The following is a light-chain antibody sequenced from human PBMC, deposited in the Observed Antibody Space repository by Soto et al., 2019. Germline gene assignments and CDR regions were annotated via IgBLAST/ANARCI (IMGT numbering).Light chain of an antibody. CDR3: TSYTTSTTYV. CDR2: DVS. V-gene: IGLV2-14*03. Sequence: QSVLTQPASVSGSPGQSITISCTGTSSDVGAYNHVSWYQHHPGKAPKLMIYDVSNRPSGVSNRFSGSKSGNTASLTISGLQAEDEADYYCTSYTTSTTYVFGTGTQLTVL. J-gene: IGLJ1*01. CDR1: SSDVGAYNH.